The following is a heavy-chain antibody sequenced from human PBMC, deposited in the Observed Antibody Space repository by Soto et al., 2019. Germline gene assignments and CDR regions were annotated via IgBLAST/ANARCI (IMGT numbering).Heavy chain of an antibody. CDR1: GYTFTSYA. CDR2: INAGNGNT. J-gene: IGHJ4*02. V-gene: IGHV1-3*05. CDR3: ARGIEQWLAFDY. D-gene: IGHD6-19*01. Sequence: QVQLVQSGAEEKKPGASVKVSCKASGYTFTSYAMHWVRQAPGQSLEWMGWINAGNGNTKYSQKFQGRVTITRDTSASTAYMELSSLRSEDTAVYYCARGIEQWLAFDYWGQGTLVTVSS.